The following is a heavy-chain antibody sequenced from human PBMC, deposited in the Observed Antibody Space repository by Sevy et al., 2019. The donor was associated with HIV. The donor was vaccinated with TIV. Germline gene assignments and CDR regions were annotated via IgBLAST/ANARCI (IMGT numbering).Heavy chain of an antibody. CDR2: ISGSGYST. Sequence: GGSLRLSCAASGFTFSSYAMTWVRQAPGKGLEWVSGISGSGYSTYYADSVKGRFTISRDNSKNSVYLQMNSLRGEDTAVYYCTRGKGSSDYWGQGTLVTVSS. V-gene: IGHV3-23*01. J-gene: IGHJ4*02. D-gene: IGHD6-6*01. CDR3: TRGKGSSDY. CDR1: GFTFSSYA.